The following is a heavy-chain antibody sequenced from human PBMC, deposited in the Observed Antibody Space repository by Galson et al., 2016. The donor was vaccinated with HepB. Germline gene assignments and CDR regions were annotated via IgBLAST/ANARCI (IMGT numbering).Heavy chain of an antibody. CDR2: INHSGST. CDR3: ARGAGMDV. V-gene: IGHV4-34*01. Sequence: SETLSLTCGVYGGSFRDYYWNWIRQPPGKGLEWIGVINHSGSTNYSPSLKSRVIISADTSKNQFSLKVSSVTAADTAIYYCARGAGMDVWGQGTTVIVSS. CDR1: GGSFRDYY. J-gene: IGHJ6*02.